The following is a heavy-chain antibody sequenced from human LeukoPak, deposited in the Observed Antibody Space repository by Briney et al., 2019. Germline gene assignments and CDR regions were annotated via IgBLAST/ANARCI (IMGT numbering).Heavy chain of an antibody. CDR3: ARDWFHAIDY. CDR2: IRSDGSDT. J-gene: IGHJ4*02. CDR1: GSTFSDTW. D-gene: IGHD2/OR15-2a*01. Sequence: GESLKISCAASGSTFSDTWMHWVRQAPGEGLVWVSRIRSDGSDTRYAESVKGRFTISRDNAKNTLYLQMNSLRAEDTAVYYCARDWFHAIDYWGQGTLVTVSS. V-gene: IGHV3-74*01.